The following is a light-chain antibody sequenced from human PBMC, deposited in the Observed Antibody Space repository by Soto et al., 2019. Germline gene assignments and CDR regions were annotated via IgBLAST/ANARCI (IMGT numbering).Light chain of an antibody. CDR2: DDN. V-gene: IGLV1-51*01. CDR1: SSNIGGNS. CDR3: GSGDSSLSAYV. Sequence: QSVLTQPPPVSAAPGQKVTISCSGSSSNIGGNSVSWYQQLPGTAPKLLIYDDNKRPSGIPDRFSGSKSGTSATLGITGFQTGDEADYYCGSGDSSLSAYVFGTGTKV. J-gene: IGLJ1*01.